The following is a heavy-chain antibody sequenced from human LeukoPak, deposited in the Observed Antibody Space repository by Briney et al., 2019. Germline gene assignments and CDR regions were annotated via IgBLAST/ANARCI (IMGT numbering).Heavy chain of an antibody. CDR2: INPNSGGT. J-gene: IGHJ4*02. D-gene: IGHD6-19*01. Sequence: ASVKVSCKAPGYTFTSYGISWVRQAPGQGLEWMGWINPNSGGTNYAQKFQGRVTMTRDTSISTAYMELSRLRSDDTAVYYCARKAYSSGTFDYWGQGTLVTVSS. CDR1: GYTFTSYG. CDR3: ARKAYSSGTFDY. V-gene: IGHV1-2*02.